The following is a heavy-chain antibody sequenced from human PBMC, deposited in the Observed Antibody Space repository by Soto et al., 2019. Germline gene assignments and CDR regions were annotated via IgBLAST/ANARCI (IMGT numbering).Heavy chain of an antibody. J-gene: IGHJ6*02. V-gene: IGHV3-23*01. D-gene: IGHD1-26*01. CDR1: GFTFSSYA. CDR2: ISGSGSST. CDR3: ARLPYGLIVGATIDYYYYGMDV. Sequence: GGSLSLSCAASGFTFSSYAMSWVRQAPGKGLEWVSAISGSGSSTYYADPVKGRFTISRDNAKNSLYLQMNSLRAEDTAVYYCARLPYGLIVGATIDYYYYGMDVWGQGTTVTVSS.